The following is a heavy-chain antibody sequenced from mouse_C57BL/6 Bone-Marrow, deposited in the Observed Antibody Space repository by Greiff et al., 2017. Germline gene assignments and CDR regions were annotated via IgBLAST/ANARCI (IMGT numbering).Heavy chain of an antibody. Sequence: EVQLQQSGAELVKPGASVKLSCTASGFNIKDYYMHWVKQRTEQGLEWIGRIDPEDGDTKYAPKFQGKATITADTSSNSAYLQLSSLTSEDTAVYYWARRDGTYYFDYWGQGTTLTDSS. CDR1: GFNIKDYY. J-gene: IGHJ2*01. CDR2: IDPEDGDT. D-gene: IGHD2-3*01. CDR3: ARRDGTYYFDY. V-gene: IGHV14-2*01.